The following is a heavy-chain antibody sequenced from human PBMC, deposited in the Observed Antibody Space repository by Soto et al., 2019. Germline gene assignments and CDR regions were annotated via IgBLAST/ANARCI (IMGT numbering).Heavy chain of an antibody. CDR3: AKGTGLPLVPVDY. CDR1: GFTFDDYA. Sequence: GGSLRLSCAASGFTFDDYAMHWVRQAPGKGLEWVSGISWNSGSIGYADSVKGRFTISRDNAKNSLYLQMNSLRAEDTALYYCAKGTGLPLVPVDYWGQGTLVT. CDR2: ISWNSGSI. J-gene: IGHJ4*02. V-gene: IGHV3-9*01. D-gene: IGHD6-13*01.